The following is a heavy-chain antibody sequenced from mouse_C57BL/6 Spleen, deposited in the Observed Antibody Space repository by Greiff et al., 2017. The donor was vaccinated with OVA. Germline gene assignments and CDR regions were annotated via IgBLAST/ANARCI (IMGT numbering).Heavy chain of an antibody. V-gene: IGHV1-64*01. CDR1: GYTFTSYW. Sequence: QVQLQQPGAELVKPGASVKLSCKASGYTFTSYWMHWVKQRPGQGLEWIGMIHPNSGSTNYNEKFKSKATLTVDKSSSTAYVQLSSLTSEDSAVYCCARNAPCFFDYWGQGTTLTVSS. CDR2: IHPNSGST. CDR3: ARNAPCFFDY. J-gene: IGHJ2*01.